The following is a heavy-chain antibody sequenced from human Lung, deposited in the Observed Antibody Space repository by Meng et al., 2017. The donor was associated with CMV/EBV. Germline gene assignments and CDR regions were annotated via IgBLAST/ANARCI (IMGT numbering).Heavy chain of an antibody. V-gene: IGHV4-30-4*01. CDR3: ARDSPGGYGYFDS. J-gene: IGHJ4*02. D-gene: IGHD5-12*01. CDR2: IHYSGTT. CDR1: DGFTTSDDYY. Sequence: QVQRQVSVTGLVKPSQTLSLTCTVSDGFTTSDDYYWSWIRQPPGKGLEWIGYIHYSGTTYYNPSLKSRIAISLDTSKNQFSLNLNSVTAADAAVYYCARDSPGGYGYFDSWGQGTLVTVSS.